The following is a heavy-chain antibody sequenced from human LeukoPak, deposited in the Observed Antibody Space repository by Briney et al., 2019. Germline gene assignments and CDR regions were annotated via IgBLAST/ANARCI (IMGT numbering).Heavy chain of an antibody. CDR3: AKDFVTALDY. CDR2: ISYDGSKK. D-gene: IGHD2-21*02. J-gene: IGHJ4*02. Sequence: GGSLRLSCAASGFTFSSYGMHWVRQAPGKGLEWVAVISYDGSKKYYADSVKGRFTISRDDSKNTLFLQMNNLRAEDTAVYYCAKDFVTALDYWGQGTLVTVSS. CDR1: GFTFSSYG. V-gene: IGHV3-30*18.